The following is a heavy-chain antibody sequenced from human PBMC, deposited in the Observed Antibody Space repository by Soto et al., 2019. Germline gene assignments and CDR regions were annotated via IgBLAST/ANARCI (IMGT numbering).Heavy chain of an antibody. CDR2: MNPNSGNT. J-gene: IGHJ6*01. CDR3: ARGGLLEWLSLYYHYGMDV. CDR1: GYPFTSYD. Sequence: VSVKDYFKASGYPFTSYDINWVRQATGQGLEWMGWMNPNSGNTGYAQKFHGRVTMTRNTSISTAYMELSSLRSEDTAVYYCARGGLLEWLSLYYHYGMDVWGQGTPVTVSS. V-gene: IGHV1-8*01. D-gene: IGHD3-3*01.